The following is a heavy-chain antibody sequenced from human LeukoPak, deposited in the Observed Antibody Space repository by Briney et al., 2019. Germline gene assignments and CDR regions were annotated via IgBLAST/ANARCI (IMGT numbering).Heavy chain of an antibody. Sequence: GRSLRLSCSASGLTFCRHVVRWGRPAAGEGLGWEAAISYYGRKKYYADSVKGRFTRSRDNSKNTPYLQMSSLRAQDTAVYYCAKGGYSGSAYFDYWGQGTLVTVSS. CDR1: GLTFCRHV. CDR2: ISYYGRKK. CDR3: AKGGYSGSAYFDY. J-gene: IGHJ4*02. D-gene: IGHD5-12*01. V-gene: IGHV3-33*05.